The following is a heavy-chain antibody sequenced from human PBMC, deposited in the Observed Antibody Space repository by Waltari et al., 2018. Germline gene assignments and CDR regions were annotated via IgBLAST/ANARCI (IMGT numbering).Heavy chain of an antibody. CDR2: IIPIFGTA. J-gene: IGHJ3*02. Sequence: VKKPGSSVKVSCKASGGTFSSYAISWVRQAPGQGLEWMGGIIPIFGTANYAQKFQGRVTITADESTSTAYMELSSLRSEDTAVYYCARSSRGGYYDFWSGYSIDAFDIWGQGTMVTVSS. V-gene: IGHV1-69*01. D-gene: IGHD3-3*01. CDR1: GGTFSSYA. CDR3: ARSSRGGYYDFWSGYSIDAFDI.